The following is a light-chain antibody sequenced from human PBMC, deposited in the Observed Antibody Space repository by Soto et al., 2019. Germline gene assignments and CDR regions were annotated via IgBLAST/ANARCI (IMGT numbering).Light chain of an antibody. Sequence: DIQMTQSPSALSASVGDRVTITCRASQSISSYLNWYQQKPGKAPKLLIYAASSLQSGVPSRFSGSGSGTDFTLNISSLQHEDFATYYCQQSYSTPPRTFGQGTKVEIK. CDR1: QSISSY. V-gene: IGKV1-39*01. CDR2: AAS. CDR3: QQSYSTPPRT. J-gene: IGKJ1*01.